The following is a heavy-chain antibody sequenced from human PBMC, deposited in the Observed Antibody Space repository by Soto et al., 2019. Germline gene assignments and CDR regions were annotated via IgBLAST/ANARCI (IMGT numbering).Heavy chain of an antibody. J-gene: IGHJ4*02. D-gene: IGHD3-10*01. CDR1: GCPFGIYT. Sequence: EVQLVESGGALVKPGGSLKLSCETSGCPFGIYTMNWVRQAPGKGLEGVSSISSSGTYIDYADSVEGRFAISRDDAKNSVFLEMTSLRVDDTAVYYCAREGNYHEFWGQGTLVTVSS. CDR3: AREGNYHEF. CDR2: ISSSGTYI. V-gene: IGHV3-21*01.